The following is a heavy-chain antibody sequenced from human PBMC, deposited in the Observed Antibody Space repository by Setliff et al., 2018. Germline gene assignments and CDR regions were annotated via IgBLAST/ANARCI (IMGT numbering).Heavy chain of an antibody. J-gene: IGHJ4*02. CDR1: GGSFSTYY. CDR2: IYTSGST. V-gene: IGHV4-4*08. D-gene: IGHD3-22*01. CDR3: ARVSAIDKRVDY. Sequence: PSETLSLTCAVYGGSFSTYYWIWIRQPPGKGLEWIGHIYTSGSTNYNPSLKSRVTISVDTSKNQFSLKLSSVTAADTAVYYCARVSAIDKRVDYWGQGTLVTVSS.